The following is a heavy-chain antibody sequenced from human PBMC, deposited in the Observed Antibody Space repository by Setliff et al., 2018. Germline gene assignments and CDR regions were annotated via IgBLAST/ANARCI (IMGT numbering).Heavy chain of an antibody. J-gene: IGHJ4*02. D-gene: IGHD5-12*01. V-gene: IGHV4-59*01. CDR2: VYYSGTA. Sequence: SETLSLTCTVSDGSLSTYYWSWIRQPPEKGLEFIGYVYYSGTANYSPSLRSRLTISVDTSKNQFSLKLRSVTAADTAVYYCARGGTFRYFDFWGQGAPVTVSS. CDR3: ARGGTFRYFDF. CDR1: DGSLSTYY.